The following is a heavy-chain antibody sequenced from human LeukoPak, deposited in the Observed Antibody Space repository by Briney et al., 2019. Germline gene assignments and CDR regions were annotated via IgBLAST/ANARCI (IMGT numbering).Heavy chain of an antibody. V-gene: IGHV4-39*01. CDR3: ARLSPGWYSSRQIDYFDY. CDR1: GGFISSSSYY. D-gene: IGHD6-13*01. CDR2: IYYSGST. Sequence: PSETLSLTCTVSGGFISSSSYYWGWIRQPPGKGLEWIGSIYYSGSTYYNPSLKSRVTISVDTSKNQFSLKLSSVAAADTAVYYCARLSPGWYSSRQIDYFDYWGQGTLVTVSS. J-gene: IGHJ4*02.